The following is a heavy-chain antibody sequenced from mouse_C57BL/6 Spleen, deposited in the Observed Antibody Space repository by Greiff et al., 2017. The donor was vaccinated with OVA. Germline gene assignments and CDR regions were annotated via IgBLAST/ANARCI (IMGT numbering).Heavy chain of an antibody. CDR2: IYPGDGDT. CDR3: ARCPLYGYDGNYYAMDY. CDR1: GYAFSSSW. J-gene: IGHJ4*01. D-gene: IGHD2-2*01. Sequence: QVQLQQSGPELVKPGASVKISCKASGYAFSSSWMNWVKQRPGKGLEWIGRIYPGDGDTNYNGKFKGKATLTADKSSSTAYMQLSSLTSEDSAVYFCARCPLYGYDGNYYAMDYWGQGTSVTVSS. V-gene: IGHV1-82*01.